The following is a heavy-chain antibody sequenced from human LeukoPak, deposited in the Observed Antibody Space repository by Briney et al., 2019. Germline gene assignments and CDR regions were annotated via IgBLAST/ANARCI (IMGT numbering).Heavy chain of an antibody. CDR1: GFTFSSYA. D-gene: IGHD3-9*01. J-gene: IGHJ4*02. CDR3: AKDGITLDWISYYFDY. CDR2: ISGSGGTT. V-gene: IGHV3-23*01. Sequence: GGSLRLSCAASGFTFSSYAMSWVRQAPGKGLEWVSAISGSGGTTYYADSVKGRFTISRDNSKNTLYLQMNSLRAEDTAVYYCAKDGITLDWISYYFDYWGQGTLVTVSS.